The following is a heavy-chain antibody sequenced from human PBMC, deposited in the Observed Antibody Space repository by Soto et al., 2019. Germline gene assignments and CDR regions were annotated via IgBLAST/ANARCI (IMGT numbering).Heavy chain of an antibody. Sequence: SETLSLTCTVYGGSFSGYYWSWIRQHPGKGLEWIGEINHSGSTNYNPSLKSRVTISVDTSKNQFSLKLSSVTAADTAVYYCARGSTNCSSTSCSPVAYYYYYGMDVWGQGTTVTVSS. CDR3: ARGSTNCSSTSCSPVAYYYYYGMDV. J-gene: IGHJ6*02. D-gene: IGHD2-2*01. CDR2: INHSGST. CDR1: GGSFSGYY. V-gene: IGHV4-34*01.